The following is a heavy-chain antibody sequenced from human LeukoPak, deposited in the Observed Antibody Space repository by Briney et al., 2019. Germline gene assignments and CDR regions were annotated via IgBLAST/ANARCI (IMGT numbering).Heavy chain of an antibody. CDR2: INGRGDST. Sequence: GGSLRLSCAASGFSFSSYAMSWVRQAPGKGLEWVSGINGRGDSTVYADSVKGRFTISRDNSKNTLYLQMNSLRAEDTAVYYCAKGSYDYVWGSYRYDQYFQHWGQGTLVTVSS. J-gene: IGHJ1*01. V-gene: IGHV3-23*01. D-gene: IGHD3-16*02. CDR1: GFSFSSYA. CDR3: AKGSYDYVWGSYRYDQYFQH.